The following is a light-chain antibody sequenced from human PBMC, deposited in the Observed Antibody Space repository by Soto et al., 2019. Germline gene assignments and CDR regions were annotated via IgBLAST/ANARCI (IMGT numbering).Light chain of an antibody. CDR3: QQYGRP. Sequence: EFVMTQSPGTLSLSPGERATLSCRASQSVTSDYLAWYQQKPGQAPRLLIHGASSRATGIPDRFSGSGSGTDFTLTISRLEPEDFAVYYCQQYGRPFGQGTKVDI. V-gene: IGKV3-20*01. CDR1: QSVTSDY. CDR2: GAS. J-gene: IGKJ1*01.